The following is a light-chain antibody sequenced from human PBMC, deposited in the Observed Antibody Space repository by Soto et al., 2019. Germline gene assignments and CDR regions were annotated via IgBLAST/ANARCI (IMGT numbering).Light chain of an antibody. CDR1: QSISGW. Sequence: DIQMTQYPSTLSASLGDRVTITCRASQSISGWLAWYQQKPGKAPKLLIYKASSLESGVPSRFSGSGSGTDFTLTISSLEPEDFAVYYCQQRSNWLITFGQGTRLEIK. J-gene: IGKJ5*01. CDR2: KAS. CDR3: QQRSNWLIT. V-gene: IGKV1-5*03.